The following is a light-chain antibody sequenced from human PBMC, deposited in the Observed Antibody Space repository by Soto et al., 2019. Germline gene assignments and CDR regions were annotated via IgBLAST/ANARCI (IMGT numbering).Light chain of an antibody. V-gene: IGKV2-30*02. Sequence: VVMTQSPLSLPVTLGQPASISCRSSQSLVHSDGNTYLEWFQQRPGQSPRRLIYKVSNRDSGVPDRIGGSGSGTDFTLIISRVEAEDVGVYYCMQARQWPFTFGPGTKVDIK. CDR2: KVS. J-gene: IGKJ3*01. CDR1: QSLVHSDGNTY. CDR3: MQARQWPFT.